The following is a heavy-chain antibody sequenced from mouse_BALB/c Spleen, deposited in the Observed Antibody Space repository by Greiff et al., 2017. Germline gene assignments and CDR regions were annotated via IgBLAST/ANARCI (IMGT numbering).Heavy chain of an antibody. CDR1: GFSLTSYG. CDR2: IWSDGST. CDR3: ARHMGLRRDYYAMDY. D-gene: IGHD2-2*01. Sequence: QVQLKESGPDLVAPSQSLSITCTVSGFSLTSYGVHWVRQPPGKGLEWLVVIWSDGSTTYNSALKSRLSISKDNSKSQVFLKMNSLQTDDTAMYYCARHMGLRRDYYAMDYWGEGTSVTVSS. V-gene: IGHV2-6-2*01. J-gene: IGHJ4*01.